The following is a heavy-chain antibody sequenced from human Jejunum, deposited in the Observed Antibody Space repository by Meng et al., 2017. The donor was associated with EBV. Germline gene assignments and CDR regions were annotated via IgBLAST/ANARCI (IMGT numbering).Heavy chain of an antibody. J-gene: IGHJ4*02. Sequence: LKESCSSLVKPTETLTLTCTVSGFSLSTSGVGVGWIRQPTGKALEWLAHIYWDENKRYSTSLRSRLSIMKDTSKSQVVLTMTNMDPVDTATYYCARRYGDYVRYFDSWGQGILVTVSS. CDR3: ARRYGDYVRYFDS. CDR2: IYWDENK. V-gene: IGHV2-5*02. D-gene: IGHD4-17*01. CDR1: GFSLSTSGVG.